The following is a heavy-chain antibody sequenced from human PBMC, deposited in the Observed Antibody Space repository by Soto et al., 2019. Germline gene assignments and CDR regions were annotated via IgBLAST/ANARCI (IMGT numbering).Heavy chain of an antibody. CDR1: GFTFSSYA. V-gene: IGHV3-30-3*01. CDR3: ARETYVVVVAATHLDY. Sequence: GGSLRLSCAASGFTFSSYAMHWVRQAPGKGLEWVAVISYDGSNKYYADSVKGRFTISRDNSKNTLYLQMNSLRAEDTAVYYCARETYVVVVAATHLDYWGQGTLVTVSS. D-gene: IGHD2-15*01. J-gene: IGHJ4*02. CDR2: ISYDGSNK.